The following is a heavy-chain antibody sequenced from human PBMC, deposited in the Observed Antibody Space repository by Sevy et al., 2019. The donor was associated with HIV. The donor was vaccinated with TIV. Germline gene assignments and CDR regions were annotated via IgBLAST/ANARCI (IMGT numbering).Heavy chain of an antibody. CDR1: GYTFTGYY. CDR3: ARDTTAYDFWSGYYRPAPGFAFDI. CDR2: INPNSGGT. D-gene: IGHD3-3*01. J-gene: IGHJ3*02. V-gene: IGHV1-2*06. Sequence: ASVKVSCKASGYTFTGYYMHWVRQAPGQGLEWMGRINPNSGGTNYAQKFQGRVTMTRDTSISTAYMELSRLRSDDTAVYYCARDTTAYDFWSGYYRPAPGFAFDIWGQGTMVTVSS.